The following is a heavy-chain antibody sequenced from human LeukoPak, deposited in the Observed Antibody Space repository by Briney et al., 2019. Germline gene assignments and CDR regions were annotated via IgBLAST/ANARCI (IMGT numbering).Heavy chain of an antibody. CDR2: IIPIFGTA. J-gene: IGHJ3*02. Sequence: GASVKVSCKASGGTFSSYAISWVRQAPGEGLEWMGGIIPIFGTANYAQKFQGRVTITADESTSTAYMELSSLRAEDTAVYYCARGRVGGQRTDTFDIWGQGTMVTVSS. D-gene: IGHD1-26*01. CDR1: GGTFSSYA. CDR3: ARGRVGGQRTDTFDI. V-gene: IGHV1-69*13.